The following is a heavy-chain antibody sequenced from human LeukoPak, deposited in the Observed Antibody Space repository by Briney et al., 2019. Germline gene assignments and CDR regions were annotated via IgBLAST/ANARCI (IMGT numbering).Heavy chain of an antibody. CDR2: IYYSGTT. J-gene: IGHJ3*02. CDR3: ATYVEAPMVDAFDI. D-gene: IGHD5-18*01. CDR1: GGTISSSSYY. V-gene: IGHV4-39*07. Sequence: SETLSLTCTVSGGTISSSSYYWGWIRQPPGKGLEWIGSIYYSGTTYYNPSLKSRVTVSLDTSKNQFSLRLTSVTAADTAVYYCATYVEAPMVDAFDIWGQGTVVTVSS.